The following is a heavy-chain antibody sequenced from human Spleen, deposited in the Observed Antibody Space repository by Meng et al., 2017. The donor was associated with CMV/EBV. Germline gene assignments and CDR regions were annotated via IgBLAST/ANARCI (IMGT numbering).Heavy chain of an antibody. J-gene: IGHJ4*02. CDR3: AADVGGTVTTVLDY. D-gene: IGHD4-11*01. V-gene: IGHV1-2*02. Sequence: ASVKVSCKASGYTFIDYYMHWVRQAPGQGLEWMGWINPNSGGTNYAQKFQGRVTMTRDTSISTAYMELSRLRSDDTAVYYCAADVGGTVTTVLDYWGQGTLVTVSS. CDR1: GYTFIDYY. CDR2: INPNSGGT.